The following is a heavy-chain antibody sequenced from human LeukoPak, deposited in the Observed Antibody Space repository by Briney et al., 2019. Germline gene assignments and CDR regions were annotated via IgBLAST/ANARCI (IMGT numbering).Heavy chain of an antibody. CDR2: ISYDGSNT. D-gene: IGHD3-22*01. CDR3: AKAHDFYYYDCSGYSDY. Sequence: PGGSLRLSCAASGFTFSSYGMHWVRQAPGQGLEWVGVISYDGSNTYYTDSVKGRFTISRDNSRNTLYLQMDSLRAEDTAVYYCAKAHDFYYYDCSGYSDYWGRGPLATVSS. CDR1: GFTFSSYG. J-gene: IGHJ4*02. V-gene: IGHV3-30*18.